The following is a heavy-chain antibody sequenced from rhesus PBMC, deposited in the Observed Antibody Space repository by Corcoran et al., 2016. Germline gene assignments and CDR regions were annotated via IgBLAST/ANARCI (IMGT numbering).Heavy chain of an antibody. CDR2: ISGSSGST. CDR3: ARAGYSSWSDLFDY. Sequence: QVQLQESGPGLVKPSETLSLTCAVDGGSFSGYYWGRIRQPPGKGLEWIGYISGSSGSTDYNPSLKSRVTISTDTSKNQFSLKLSSVTAADTAVYYCARAGYSSWSDLFDYWGQGVLVTVSS. D-gene: IGHD6-13*01. J-gene: IGHJ4*01. CDR1: GGSFSGYY. V-gene: IGHV4-165*01.